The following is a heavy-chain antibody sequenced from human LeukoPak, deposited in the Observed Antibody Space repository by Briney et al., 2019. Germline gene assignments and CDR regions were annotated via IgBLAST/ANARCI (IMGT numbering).Heavy chain of an antibody. J-gene: IGHJ6*03. CDR2: INHSGST. Sequence: PSETLSLTCTVSGGSISSSNYYWGWIRQPPGKGLEWIGEINHSGSTNYNPSLKSRVTISVDTSKNQFSLKLSSVTAADTAVYYCARGVKQLIYYYYYMDVWGKGTTVTVSS. D-gene: IGHD6-13*01. CDR1: GGSISSSNYY. CDR3: ARGVKQLIYYYYYMDV. V-gene: IGHV4-39*07.